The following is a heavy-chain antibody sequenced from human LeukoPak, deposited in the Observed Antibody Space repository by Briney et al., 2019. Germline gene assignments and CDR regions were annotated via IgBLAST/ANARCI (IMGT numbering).Heavy chain of an antibody. V-gene: IGHV1-8*01. CDR1: GYTFTSYD. D-gene: IGHD3-3*01. CDR2: MNPNSGNT. Sequence: ASVEVSCKASGYTFTSYDINWVRQATGQGLEWMGWMNPNSGNTGYAQKFQGRVTMTRNTSISTAYMELSSLRSEDTAVYYCARLSKDLDYDFWSGDFDYWGQGTLVTVSS. CDR3: ARLSKDLDYDFWSGDFDY. J-gene: IGHJ4*02.